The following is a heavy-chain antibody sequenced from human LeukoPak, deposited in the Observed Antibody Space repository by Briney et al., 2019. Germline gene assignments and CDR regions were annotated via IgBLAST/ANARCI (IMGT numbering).Heavy chain of an antibody. CDR2: IGASGADT. CDR1: GFTFTNYA. V-gene: IGHV3-23*01. Sequence: GGSLGLSCAASGFTFTNYAMTWVRQAPGKGLEWVSVIGASGADTYYSDSVKGRFTVSRDNSQNTLFLHMSSLRAEDTAVYFCARRPRDTSGYYLGAFHDWGQGTTVTVSS. D-gene: IGHD3-22*01. CDR3: ARRPRDTSGYYLGAFHD. J-gene: IGHJ3*01.